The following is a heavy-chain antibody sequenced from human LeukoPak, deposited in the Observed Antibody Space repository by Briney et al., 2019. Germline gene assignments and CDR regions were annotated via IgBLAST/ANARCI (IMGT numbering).Heavy chain of an antibody. CDR3: ARRGSGASLEYYFDL. V-gene: IGHV4-59*08. D-gene: IGHD1-14*01. CDR2: IYYSGNT. J-gene: IGHJ2*01. CDR1: GGSISSYY. Sequence: SETLSLTCTVPGGSISSYYWSWIRQPPGKGLEYIGYIYYSGNTNSNPSLNSRVTISVDTSKNQFSLKLSSVTAADTAVYYCARRGSGASLEYYFDLWGRGTLVTVSS.